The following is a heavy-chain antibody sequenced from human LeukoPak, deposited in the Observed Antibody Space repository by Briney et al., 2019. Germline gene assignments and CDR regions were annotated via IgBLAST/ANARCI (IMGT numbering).Heavy chain of an antibody. CDR2: ISYDGSNK. D-gene: IGHD3-3*01. Sequence: GGSLRLSCAASGFTFSSYGMHWVRQAPGKGLEWVAVISYDGSNKYYADSVKGRFTISRDNSKNTLYLQMNSLRAEDTAVYYCAKDSDFWSGYWGLYYYYMDVWGKGTTVTVSS. V-gene: IGHV3-30*18. CDR1: GFTFSSYG. CDR3: AKDSDFWSGYWGLYYYYMDV. J-gene: IGHJ6*03.